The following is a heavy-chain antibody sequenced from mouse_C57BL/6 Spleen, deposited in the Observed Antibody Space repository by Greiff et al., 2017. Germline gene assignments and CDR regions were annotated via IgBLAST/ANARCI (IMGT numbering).Heavy chain of an antibody. J-gene: IGHJ2*01. CDR1: GFTFSDYY. CDR3: ARQRDYYGFDY. Sequence: EVQLQQSGGGLVQPGGSLKLSCAASGFTFSDYYMYWVRQTPEKRLEWVAYISNGGGSTYYPDTVKGRFTISRDNAKNTLYLQMSRLKSEDTAMYYCARQRDYYGFDYWGQGTTLTVSS. V-gene: IGHV5-12*01. D-gene: IGHD1-1*01. CDR2: ISNGGGST.